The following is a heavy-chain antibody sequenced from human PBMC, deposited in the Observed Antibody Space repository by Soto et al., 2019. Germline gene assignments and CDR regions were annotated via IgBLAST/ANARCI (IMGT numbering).Heavy chain of an antibody. Sequence: PGGSLRLSCTASGFTFSNFNINWVRQAPGKGLEWISYISSSTTTIFCADSVKGRFTISRDNAKNSLYLQMNSLRDEDTAVYYCARETSTYYYDSSAYLGFDYWGQGTLVTVSS. CDR1: GFTFSNFN. CDR2: ISSSTTTI. D-gene: IGHD3-22*01. CDR3: ARETSTYYYDSSAYLGFDY. J-gene: IGHJ4*02. V-gene: IGHV3-48*02.